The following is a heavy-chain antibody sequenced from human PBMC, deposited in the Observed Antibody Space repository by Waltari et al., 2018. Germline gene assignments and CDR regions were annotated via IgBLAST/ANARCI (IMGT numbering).Heavy chain of an antibody. CDR2: IDWDDDT. V-gene: IGHV2-70*11. J-gene: IGHJ6*02. CDR1: GFSLTTSKMC. Sequence: RVTLRESGPALVKPTETLTLTCSFSGFSLTTSKMCVTWIRQPPGKALEWLARIDWDDDTYYSASLRTRLSISKDTSKNQVVLTMTNMDPVDTATYYCARSTSDYLYNFGMDVWGQGTTVTVSS. CDR3: ARSTSDYLYNFGMDV.